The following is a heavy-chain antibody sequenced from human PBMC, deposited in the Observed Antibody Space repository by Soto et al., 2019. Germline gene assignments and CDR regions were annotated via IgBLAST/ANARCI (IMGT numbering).Heavy chain of an antibody. CDR2: FDPEDGET. CDR1: GYTLTGLS. J-gene: IGHJ3*02. V-gene: IGHV1-24*01. D-gene: IGHD6-6*01. Sequence: ASVKVSCKVSGYTLTGLSMHWVRQAPGKGLEWMGGFDPEDGETIYAQKFQGRVTMTEDTSTDTAYMELSSLRSEDTAVYYCATDVPKIPYSSSSAAFDIWGQGTMVTFSS. CDR3: ATDVPKIPYSSSSAAFDI.